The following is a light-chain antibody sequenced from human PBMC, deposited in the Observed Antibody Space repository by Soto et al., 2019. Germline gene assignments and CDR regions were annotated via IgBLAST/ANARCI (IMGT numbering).Light chain of an antibody. Sequence: LTQPRSVSGSPGQSAPISCTGTSSDVGGYNYVSWYQQHPGKAPKLMIYDVSKRPSGVPDRFSGSKSGNTASLTISGLQAEDEAAYYCCSYAGSYPYVFGTGTKVTVL. V-gene: IGLV2-11*01. CDR1: SSDVGGYNY. J-gene: IGLJ1*01. CDR3: CSYAGSYPYV. CDR2: DVS.